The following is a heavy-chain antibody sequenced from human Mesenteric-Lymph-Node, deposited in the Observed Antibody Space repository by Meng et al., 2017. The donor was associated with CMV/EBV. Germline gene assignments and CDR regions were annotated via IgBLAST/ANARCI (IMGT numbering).Heavy chain of an antibody. CDR1: GFTFSGYS. CDR2: IGKITSYI. Sequence: GESLKISCVASGFTFSGYSMNWVRQAPGQGLEWVSAIGKITSYIYYADSVRGRFTISRDNAKNSLYLQMNNLRAEDTGVYYCASLIDIVVVPAASYYYGMDVWGQGTTVTVSS. V-gene: IGHV3-21*01. D-gene: IGHD2-2*01. J-gene: IGHJ6*02. CDR3: ASLIDIVVVPAASYYYGMDV.